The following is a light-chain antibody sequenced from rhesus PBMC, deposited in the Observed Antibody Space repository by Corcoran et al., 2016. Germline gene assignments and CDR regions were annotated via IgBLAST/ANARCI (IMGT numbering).Light chain of an antibody. Sequence: QAAPTQSPSVSGSPGQSVTISCTGTSSDIGGYNRVSWYQQHPGKAPKLMIYEVSKRPSGVSDRFSGSKSGTTASLTISGLQAEDEAVYVFTSYAMSTTFLFGGGTRLTV. CDR3: TSYAMSTTFL. J-gene: IGLJ2*01. V-gene: IGLV2-13*03. CDR2: EVS. CDR1: SSDIGGYNR.